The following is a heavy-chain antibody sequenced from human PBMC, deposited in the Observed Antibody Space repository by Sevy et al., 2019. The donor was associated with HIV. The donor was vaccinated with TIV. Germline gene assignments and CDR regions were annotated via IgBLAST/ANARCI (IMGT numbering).Heavy chain of an antibody. J-gene: IGHJ6*02. CDR3: AKGDNQLPSYYGMDV. V-gene: IGHV3-30*02. D-gene: IGHD2-2*01. Sequence: GGSLRLSCAASGFTFSSYGMHWVRQAPGKGLEWVAFIRYDGSNKYYADSVKGRFTISRDNSKNTLYLQMNSLRAEDTAVYYCAKGDNQLPSYYGMDVWGQGTTVTVSS. CDR2: IRYDGSNK. CDR1: GFTFSSYG.